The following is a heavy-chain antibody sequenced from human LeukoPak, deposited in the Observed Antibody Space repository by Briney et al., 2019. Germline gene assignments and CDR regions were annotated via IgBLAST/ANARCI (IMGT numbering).Heavy chain of an antibody. CDR3: ARAAMVRGVPINWFDP. CDR2: INPNSGGT. CDR1: GYTFTGYY. J-gene: IGHJ5*02. Sequence: ASVKVSCKASGYTFTGYYMHWVRQAPGQGLEWMGWINPNSGGTNYAQKFQGRVTMTRDTSISTAYMELRSLRSDDTAVYYCARAAMVRGVPINWFDPWGQGTLVTVSS. V-gene: IGHV1-2*02. D-gene: IGHD3-10*01.